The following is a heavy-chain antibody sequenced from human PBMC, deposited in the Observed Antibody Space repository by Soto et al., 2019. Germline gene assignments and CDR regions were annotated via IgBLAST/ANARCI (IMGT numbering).Heavy chain of an antibody. D-gene: IGHD6-19*01. Sequence: ASVKVSCKASGYTFTSYGISWVRQAPGQGLEWMGWISAYNGNTNYAQKLQGRVTMTTDTSTSTAYMELRSLRSDDTAVYYCARDLALAVAGIGSFDYWGQGTLVTVSS. J-gene: IGHJ4*02. V-gene: IGHV1-18*01. CDR3: ARDLALAVAGIGSFDY. CDR1: GYTFTSYG. CDR2: ISAYNGNT.